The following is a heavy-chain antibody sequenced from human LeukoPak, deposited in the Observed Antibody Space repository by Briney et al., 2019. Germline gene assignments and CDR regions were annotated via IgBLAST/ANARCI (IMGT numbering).Heavy chain of an antibody. CDR1: GGSISSYY. CDR2: IYMSGST. CDR3: ARDPLGYCSGGSCASP. D-gene: IGHD2-15*01. V-gene: IGHV4-4*07. Sequence: SETLSLTCTVSGGSISSYYWSWVRQPAGKGLEWIGRIYMSGSTNYNPSLKSRVTMSVDTSKNQFSLKLSSVTAADTAVYYCARDPLGYCSGGSCASPWGQGTLVTVSS. J-gene: IGHJ5*02.